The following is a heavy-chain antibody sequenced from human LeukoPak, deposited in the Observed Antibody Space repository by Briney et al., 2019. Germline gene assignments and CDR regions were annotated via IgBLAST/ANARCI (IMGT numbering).Heavy chain of an antibody. D-gene: IGHD6-13*01. Sequence: SGTLSLTCTVSGGSISSYYWNWIRQPPGKGLEWIGYIYYSGSTYYNPSLKSRVTISVDTSKNQFSLKLSSVTAADTAVYYCARDREVAAAGSPSWYFDLWGRGTLVTVSS. V-gene: IGHV4-59*01. CDR1: GGSISSYY. J-gene: IGHJ2*01. CDR2: IYYSGST. CDR3: ARDREVAAAGSPSWYFDL.